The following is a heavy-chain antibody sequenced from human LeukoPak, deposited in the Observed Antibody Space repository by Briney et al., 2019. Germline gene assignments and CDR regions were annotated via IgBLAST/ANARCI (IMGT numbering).Heavy chain of an antibody. Sequence: SETLSLTCTVSGGSISSYYWSWIRQPPGKGLEWIGYIYYSGSTNYDPSLKSRVRTSVDTSKKQFSLKLSSVTAADTAVYYCARAPRGVVVKSDAFDIWGQGTMVTVSS. D-gene: IGHD2-15*01. CDR3: ARAPRGVVVKSDAFDI. J-gene: IGHJ3*02. V-gene: IGHV4-59*01. CDR2: IYYSGST. CDR1: GGSISSYY.